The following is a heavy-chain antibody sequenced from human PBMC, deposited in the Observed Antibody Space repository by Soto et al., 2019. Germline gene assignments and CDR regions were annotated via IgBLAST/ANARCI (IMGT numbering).Heavy chain of an antibody. D-gene: IGHD6-19*01. CDR2: ISSSGSTI. CDR1: GFTFSDYY. CDR3: ARDRTAQQWLYTVEFDY. V-gene: IGHV3-11*01. Sequence: QVQLVESGGGLVKPGGSLRLSCAASGFTFSDYYMSWIRQAPGKGLEWVSYISSSGSTIYYADSVKGRFTISRDNAKNSLYPQMNSLRAEDTAVYYCARDRTAQQWLYTVEFDYWGQGTLVTVSS. J-gene: IGHJ4*02.